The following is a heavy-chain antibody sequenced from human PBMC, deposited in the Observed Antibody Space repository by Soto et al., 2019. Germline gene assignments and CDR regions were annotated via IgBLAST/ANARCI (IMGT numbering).Heavy chain of an antibody. D-gene: IGHD2-2*02. V-gene: IGHV3-48*02. Sequence: ESGGGLVQPGRSLRLSCASSGFSFSAFSMNWVRQAPGKGLEWVSYISSSSNTIYYADSVKGRFTISRDNAQNTLYLQMNSLRDEDTAVYYCAREGGRHCSPTRCYNAFDIWGQGTMVTVSS. CDR3: AREGGRHCSPTRCYNAFDI. J-gene: IGHJ3*02. CDR1: GFSFSAFS. CDR2: ISSSSNTI.